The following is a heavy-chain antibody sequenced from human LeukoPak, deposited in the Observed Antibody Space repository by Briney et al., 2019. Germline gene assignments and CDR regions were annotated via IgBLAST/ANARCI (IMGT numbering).Heavy chain of an antibody. CDR2: XSSSSSYI. CDR1: GFTLSSYS. Sequence: GGSLRLSCAASGFTLSSYSMNWVRQAPGKGLEXXXXXSSSSSYIYYADSVKGRFTISRDNAKNSLYLQMNSLRAEDTAVYYCARDWNPYDFWSGFAREMDVWGQGTTVTVSS. V-gene: IGHV3-21*01. D-gene: IGHD3-3*01. CDR3: ARDWNPYDFWSGFAREMDV. J-gene: IGHJ6*02.